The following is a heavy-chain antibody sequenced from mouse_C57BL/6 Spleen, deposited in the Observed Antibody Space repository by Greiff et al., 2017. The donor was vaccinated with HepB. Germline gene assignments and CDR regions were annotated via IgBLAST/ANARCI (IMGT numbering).Heavy chain of an antibody. D-gene: IGHD2-1*01. Sequence: QVQLQQSGAELAKPGASVKLSCKASGYTFTSYWMHWVKQRPGQGLEWIGYINPSSGYTKYNQKFKYKATLTADKSSSTAYMQLSSLTYEDSAVYYCARGYYGNYVPFDYWGQGTTLTVSS. V-gene: IGHV1-7*01. CDR1: GYTFTSYW. CDR2: INPSSGYT. J-gene: IGHJ2*01. CDR3: ARGYYGNYVPFDY.